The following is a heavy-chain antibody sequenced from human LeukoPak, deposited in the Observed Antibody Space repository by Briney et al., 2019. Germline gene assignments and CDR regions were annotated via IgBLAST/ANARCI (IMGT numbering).Heavy chain of an antibody. V-gene: IGHV3-30*03. Sequence: GGSLRLSCAASGFTFSSYGMHWVRQAPGKGLEWVAVISYDGSNKYYADSVKGRFTISRDNAKNSLYLQMNSLRAEDTAVYYCARDRYYDSSGAFDIWGQGTMVTVSS. CDR3: ARDRYYDSSGAFDI. CDR2: ISYDGSNK. CDR1: GFTFSSYG. D-gene: IGHD3-22*01. J-gene: IGHJ3*02.